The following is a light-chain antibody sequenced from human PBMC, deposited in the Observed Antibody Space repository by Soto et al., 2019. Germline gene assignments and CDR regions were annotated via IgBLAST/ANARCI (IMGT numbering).Light chain of an antibody. J-gene: IGKJ4*01. CDR3: QQYKSYPLT. CDR1: QSISSW. Sequence: DIQMTQSPSTLSASVGDRVTITCRASQSISSWLAWYQQKPGKAPNLLFYKASSLESGVPSRFSGSGSGTEFTLTISSLQPDDFATYYCQQYKSYPLTFGGGTKVEIK. V-gene: IGKV1-5*03. CDR2: KAS.